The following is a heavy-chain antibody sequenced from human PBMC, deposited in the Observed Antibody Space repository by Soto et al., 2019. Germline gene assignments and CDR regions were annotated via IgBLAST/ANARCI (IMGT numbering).Heavy chain of an antibody. J-gene: IGHJ6*03. CDR2: IYYSGST. V-gene: IGHV4-31*03. CDR1: GGSTSSGGYY. CDR3: ASVFRARGYSYMDI. Sequence: PSETLSLTCTVSGGSTSSGGYYWSLLRQHPGKGLEWIGYIYYSGSTYYNPSLKSRVTISVDTSKNQFSLKLSSVTAADTAVYYCASVFRARGYSYMDIWGKGTTVTVSS. D-gene: IGHD2-8*01.